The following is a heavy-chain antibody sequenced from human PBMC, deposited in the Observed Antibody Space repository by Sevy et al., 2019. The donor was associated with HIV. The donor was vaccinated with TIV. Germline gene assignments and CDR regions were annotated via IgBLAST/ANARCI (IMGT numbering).Heavy chain of an antibody. Sequence: ASVKVSCKASGYTFTSYYIHWVRQAPGQGLECMGIINPSGGGTNYAQKFKGRVTFTRDTSTSTVYMGLSSLRAEDTAVYYCARVVCCGGDCYYTDYWGQGTQVTVSS. D-gene: IGHD2-21*02. CDR1: GYTFTSYY. CDR3: ARVVCCGGDCYYTDY. V-gene: IGHV1-46*01. CDR2: INPSGGGT. J-gene: IGHJ4*02.